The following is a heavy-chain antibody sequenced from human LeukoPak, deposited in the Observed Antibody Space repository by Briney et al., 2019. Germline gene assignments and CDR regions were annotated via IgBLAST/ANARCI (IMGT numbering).Heavy chain of an antibody. Sequence: GASVKVSCKASGYSFTSYYMHWVRQAPGQGLEWMGIINPSGGSTSYAQKFQGRVTMTRDTSTSTVYMELSSLRSEDTAVYYCARSLRGQPHFDYWGQGTLVTVSS. J-gene: IGHJ4*02. CDR1: GYSFTSYY. CDR2: INPSGGST. D-gene: IGHD3-16*01. V-gene: IGHV1-46*01. CDR3: ARSLRGQPHFDY.